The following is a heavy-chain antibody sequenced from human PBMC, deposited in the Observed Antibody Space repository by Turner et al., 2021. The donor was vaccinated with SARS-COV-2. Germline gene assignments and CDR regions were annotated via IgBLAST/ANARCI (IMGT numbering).Heavy chain of an antibody. CDR3: ARVNYGGVTVRDYYSYYGMDV. CDR2: IGHSGST. V-gene: IGHV4-34*01. Sequence: QVQLQQWGAGLLKPSETLSLTCAAYGWSFSGYYWCWIRQSPGKGLEWIGEIGHSGSTTYNPSLKSRVTLSVDRSKIQFSLRLSSVTAADTAVYYCARVNYGGVTVRDYYSYYGMDVWGQGTTVTVS. D-gene: IGHD2-21*02. J-gene: IGHJ6*02. CDR1: GWSFSGYY.